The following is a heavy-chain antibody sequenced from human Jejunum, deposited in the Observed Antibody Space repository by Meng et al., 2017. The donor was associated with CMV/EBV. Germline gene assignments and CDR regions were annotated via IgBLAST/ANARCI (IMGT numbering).Heavy chain of an antibody. CDR2: IYYSGGT. CDR1: GCSFSSGRYY. V-gene: IGHV4-61*01. J-gene: IGHJ4*02. D-gene: IGHD1-26*01. CDR3: ARVSVGASYYFDY. Sequence: GCSFSSGRYYWSWLRQPPGKGLEWIGYIYYSGGTNYNPSLKSRVTISIDTSKNQFSLKLSSVTAADTAVYYCARVSVGASYYFDYWGPGTLVTVSS.